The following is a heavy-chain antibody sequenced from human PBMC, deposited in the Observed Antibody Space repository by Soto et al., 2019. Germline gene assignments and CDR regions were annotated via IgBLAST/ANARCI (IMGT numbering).Heavy chain of an antibody. CDR3: ARDDGLSSTNVKAFDI. CDR2: ISTTSTYT. Sequence: GSLRLSCAASGFTFSRYYMNWVRQAPGKGLEWVSSISTTSTYTHYADSLKGRFTISRDNAKKLLYLQMDSLRAEDTAVYYCARDDGLSSTNVKAFDIWGQGTKVTVSS. J-gene: IGHJ3*02. D-gene: IGHD2-2*01. V-gene: IGHV3-21*01. CDR1: GFTFSRYY.